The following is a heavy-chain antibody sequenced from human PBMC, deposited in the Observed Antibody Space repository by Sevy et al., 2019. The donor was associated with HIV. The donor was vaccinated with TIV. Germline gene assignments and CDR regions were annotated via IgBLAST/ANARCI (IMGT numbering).Heavy chain of an antibody. CDR1: GFTFSSYW. J-gene: IGHJ4*02. Sequence: GGSLRLSCAASGFTFSSYWMSWVRQAPGKGLEWVANIKQDGSEKYYVDSVKGRFTISRDNAKNSLYLQMNSLRAEDTAVYYCARSYRRVRGVITPLDYWGQGTLVTVSS. D-gene: IGHD3-10*01. CDR3: ARSYRRVRGVITPLDY. CDR2: IKQDGSEK. V-gene: IGHV3-7*01.